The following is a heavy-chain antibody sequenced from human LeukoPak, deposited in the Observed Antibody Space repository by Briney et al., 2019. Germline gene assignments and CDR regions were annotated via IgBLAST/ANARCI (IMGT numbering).Heavy chain of an antibody. CDR2: IRYDGSNK. J-gene: IGHJ4*02. CDR1: GFTFSSYG. V-gene: IGHV3-30*02. D-gene: IGHD6-19*01. Sequence: PGGSLRLSCAASGFTFSSYGMHWVRQAPGKGLEWVAFIRYDGSNKYYADSVKGRFTISRDNSKNTLYLQMNSLRAEDTAVYYCAKACNEAVAMFDYWGQGTLVTVSS. CDR3: AKACNEAVAMFDY.